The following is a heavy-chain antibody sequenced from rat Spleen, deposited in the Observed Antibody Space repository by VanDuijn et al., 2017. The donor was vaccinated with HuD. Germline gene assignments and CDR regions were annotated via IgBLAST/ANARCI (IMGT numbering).Heavy chain of an antibody. D-gene: IGHD1-11*01. V-gene: IGHV5S10*01. Sequence: EVQLVESGGGLVQPGNSLKLSCAASGFTFSDYAMAWVRQSPKKGLEWVATIIYDGSSTYYRDSVKGRFTISRDNAKSTLYLQMDSLRSEDTATYYCATQSAEGIVDWFAYWGQGVMVTVSS. CDR2: IIYDGSST. J-gene: IGHJ2*01. CDR1: GFTFSDYA. CDR3: ATQSAEGIVDWFAY.